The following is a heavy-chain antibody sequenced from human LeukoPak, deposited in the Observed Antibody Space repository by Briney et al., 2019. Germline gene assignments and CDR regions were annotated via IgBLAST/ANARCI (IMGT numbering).Heavy chain of an antibody. CDR1: GFSFSTCA. V-gene: IGHV3-30-3*01. CDR2: ISYDGSSK. D-gene: IGHD5-18*01. CDR3: ARQRDTYGYGDY. Sequence: GRSLRLSCAAFGFSFSTCAMHWVRQAPGKGLEWVAVISYDGSSKFYPDSVKGRFTISRDNSMNTVSLQMNSLRAEDTAMYFCARQRDTYGYGDYWGQGTLVTVSS. J-gene: IGHJ4*02.